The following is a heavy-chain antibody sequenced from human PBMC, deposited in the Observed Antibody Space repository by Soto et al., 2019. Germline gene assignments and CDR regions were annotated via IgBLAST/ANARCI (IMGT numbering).Heavy chain of an antibody. V-gene: IGHV1-2*04. Sequence: ASVKVSCKASGYTFTGYYMHWVRQAPGQGLEWMGWINPNSGGTNYAQKFQGWVTMTRDTSISTAYMELSRLRSDDTAVYYCARGNGIAVAGLDYWGQGTLVTVSS. D-gene: IGHD6-19*01. J-gene: IGHJ4*02. CDR2: INPNSGGT. CDR1: GYTFTGYY. CDR3: ARGNGIAVAGLDY.